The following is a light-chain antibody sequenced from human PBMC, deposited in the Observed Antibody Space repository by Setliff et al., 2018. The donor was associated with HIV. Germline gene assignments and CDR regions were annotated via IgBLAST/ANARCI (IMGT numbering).Light chain of an antibody. J-gene: IGLJ1*01. CDR1: SSDVGVYNF. CDR2: DVS. Sequence: QSALTQPASASGSLGQSITISCTGTSSDVGVYNFVSWYQQHPGKAPKLIIYDVSNRPSGVSYRFSASKSGNTASLTISGLQAEDEADYYCSSYTSSNTYVFGTGTKATVL. CDR3: SSYTSSNTYV. V-gene: IGLV2-14*03.